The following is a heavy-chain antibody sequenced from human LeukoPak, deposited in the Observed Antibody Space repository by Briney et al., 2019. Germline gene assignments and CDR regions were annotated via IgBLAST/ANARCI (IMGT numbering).Heavy chain of an antibody. Sequence: GASVKVSCKASGYTFTDYYMHWVRQAPGQGLEWMAWINPNSGGTNYAQKFQGRVTMTRDTSISTAYMELSRLRSDDTAVYYCAREMLDIVATIISPFDYWGQGTLVTVSS. V-gene: IGHV1-2*02. CDR1: GYTFTDYY. CDR2: INPNSGGT. CDR3: AREMLDIVATIISPFDY. J-gene: IGHJ4*02. D-gene: IGHD5-12*01.